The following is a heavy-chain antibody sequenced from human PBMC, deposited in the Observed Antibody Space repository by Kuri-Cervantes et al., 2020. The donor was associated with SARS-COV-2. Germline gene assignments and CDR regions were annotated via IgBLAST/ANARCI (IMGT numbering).Heavy chain of an antibody. CDR3: ARDLRKGQQIILGTFHYYGMDV. Sequence: LSLTCAASGFTFSSYAIHWVRQTPGKGLEWVAVISYDGNNEYYADSVKGRFTISRDSSRNTLSLQMNSLRTEDTAVYYCARDLRKGQQIILGTFHYYGMDVWGQGTMVTVSS. J-gene: IGHJ6*02. CDR1: GFTFSSYA. V-gene: IGHV3-30-3*01. CDR2: ISYDGNNE. D-gene: IGHD6-13*01.